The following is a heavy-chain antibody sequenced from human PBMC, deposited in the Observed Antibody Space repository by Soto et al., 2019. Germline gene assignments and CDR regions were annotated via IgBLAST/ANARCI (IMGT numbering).Heavy chain of an antibody. CDR3: ARGRYYGSGNKNWFDP. D-gene: IGHD3-10*01. J-gene: IGHJ5*02. CDR2: IYTSGST. CDR1: VGSISSYY. V-gene: IGHV4-4*07. Sequence: SETLSLTCTVSVGSISSYYWSWIRQPAGKGLEWIGRIYTSGSTNYNPSLKSRVTMSVDTSKNQFSLKLSSVTAADTAVYYCARGRYYGSGNKNWFDPWGQGTPVTVSS.